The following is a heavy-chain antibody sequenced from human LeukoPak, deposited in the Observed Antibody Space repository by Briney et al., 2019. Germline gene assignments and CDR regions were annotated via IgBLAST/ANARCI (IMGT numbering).Heavy chain of an antibody. J-gene: IGHJ6*02. V-gene: IGHV1-46*01. D-gene: IGHD5-12*01. CDR1: GYTFTGYY. CDR2: INPSGGST. Sequence: ASVKVSCKASGYTFTGYYMHWVRQAPGQGLEWMGIINPSGGSTSYAQKFQGRVTMTRDTSTSTVYMELSSLRSEDTAVYYCARDSGYGGYYYYGMDVWGQGTTVTVSS. CDR3: ARDSGYGGYYYYGMDV.